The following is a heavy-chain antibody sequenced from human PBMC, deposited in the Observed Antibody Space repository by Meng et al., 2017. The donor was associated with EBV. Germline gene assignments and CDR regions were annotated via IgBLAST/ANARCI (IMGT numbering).Heavy chain of an antibody. Sequence: VAWGQSGSEWRRPCASVKVSCKASGYTFRNFAINWMRQVPGQGLEWMGWINTYSGKATFAQGFTGRFVFSLDTPVTTAHLQISGLKTEDSAVYYCARGVEENGSHYPFDSWGQGTLVTVSS. V-gene: IGHV7-4-1*02. CDR3: ARGVEENGSHYPFDS. CDR2: INTYSGKA. D-gene: IGHD1-1*01. J-gene: IGHJ4*02. CDR1: GYTFRNFA.